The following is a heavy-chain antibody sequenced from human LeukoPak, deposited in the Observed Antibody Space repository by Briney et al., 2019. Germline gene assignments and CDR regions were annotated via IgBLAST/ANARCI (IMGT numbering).Heavy chain of an antibody. D-gene: IGHD1-26*01. Sequence: PGGSLRLSCAASGFTFSTYWMSWVRQAPGKGLEWVSGLSGSSDRMYYADSVRGRFTIPRDNAKNSLYLQMNSLRAEDTAVYYCARYRRTPYDYWGQGTLVTVSS. J-gene: IGHJ4*02. CDR2: LSGSSDRM. V-gene: IGHV3-21*01. CDR3: ARYRRTPYDY. CDR1: GFTFSTYW.